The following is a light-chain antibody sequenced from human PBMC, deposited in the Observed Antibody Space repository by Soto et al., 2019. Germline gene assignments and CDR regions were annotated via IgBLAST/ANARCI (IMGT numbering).Light chain of an antibody. CDR3: QSYDSSLSVV. Sequence: QLVLTQPPSVSGAPGQRVTISWTGSSSNIGAGYDVHWYQQLPGTAPKLLIYVNSNRPSGVPDRFSGSKSGTSASLAITGLQAEDEADYYCQSYDSSLSVVFGGGTKLTVL. CDR2: VNS. CDR1: SSNIGAGYD. V-gene: IGLV1-40*01. J-gene: IGLJ2*01.